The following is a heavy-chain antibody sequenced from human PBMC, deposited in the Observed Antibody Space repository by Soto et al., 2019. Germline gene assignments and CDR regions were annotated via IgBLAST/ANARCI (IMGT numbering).Heavy chain of an antibody. CDR2: IIPIFGTA. CDR3: ARGAERDILYYFDY. V-gene: IGHV1-69*13. CDR1: GGTFSSYA. Sequence: ASVKVSCKASGGTFSSYAISWVRQAPGQGLEWMGGIIPIFGTANYAQKFQGRVTITADESTSTAYMELSSLRSEDTAVYYCARGAERDILYYFDYWGQGTLVTVSS. J-gene: IGHJ4*02. D-gene: IGHD3-3*02.